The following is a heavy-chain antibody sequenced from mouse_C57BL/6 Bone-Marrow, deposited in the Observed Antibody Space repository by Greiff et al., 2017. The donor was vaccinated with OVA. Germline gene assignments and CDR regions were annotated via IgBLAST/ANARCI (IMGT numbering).Heavy chain of an antibody. CDR2: ISSGGDYI. D-gene: IGHD2-2*01. V-gene: IGHV5-9-1*02. CDR1: GFTFSSYA. J-gene: IGHJ3*01. CDR3: TRDRMVTGGFAY. Sequence: EVHLVESGEGLVKPGGSLKLSCAASGFTFSSYAMSWVRQTPEKRLEWVAYISSGGDYIYYADTVKGRFTISRDNARNTLYLQMSSLKSEDTAMYYCTRDRMVTGGFAYWGQGTLVTVSA.